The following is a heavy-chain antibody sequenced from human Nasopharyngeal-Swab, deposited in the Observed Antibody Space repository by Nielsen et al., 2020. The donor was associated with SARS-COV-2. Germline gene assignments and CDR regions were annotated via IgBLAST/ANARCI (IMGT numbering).Heavy chain of an antibody. CDR2: IYYSGST. CDR1: GGSISSYY. Sequence: SETLSLTCTVSGGSISSYYWSWVRQPPGKGLEWIGYIYYSGSTNYNPSLKSRVTISVDTSKNQFSLKLSSVTAADTAVYYCARGHPTIAVAGTNYYYGMDVWGQGITVTVSS. CDR3: ARGHPTIAVAGTNYYYGMDV. J-gene: IGHJ6*02. D-gene: IGHD6-19*01. V-gene: IGHV4-59*01.